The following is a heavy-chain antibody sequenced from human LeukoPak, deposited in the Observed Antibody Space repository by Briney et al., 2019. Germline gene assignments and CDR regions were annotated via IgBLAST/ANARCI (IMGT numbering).Heavy chain of an antibody. CDR2: IFYSGNT. CDR3: ARGGSSGYDPFDY. J-gene: IGHJ4*02. V-gene: IGHV4-59*12. CDR1: GGSINNYY. D-gene: IGHD5-12*01. Sequence: SETLSLTCTVFGGSINNYYWSWIRQPPGKGLDWIGYIFYSGNTNYNPSLKSRVTISVDTSKNQFSLKLSSVTAADTAVYYCARGGSSGYDPFDYWGQGTLVTVSS.